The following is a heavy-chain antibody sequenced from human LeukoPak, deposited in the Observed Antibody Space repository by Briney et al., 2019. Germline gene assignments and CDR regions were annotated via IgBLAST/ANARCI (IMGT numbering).Heavy chain of an antibody. Sequence: PGGSLRLSCAASGFTFSSYWMSWVRQAPGKGLEWVANIRQDESEKYYVDSVKGRFTISRDNAWNSLYLQMNSLRAEDTAVYYCARVRTVTYYGMDVWGKGTTVTVSS. J-gene: IGHJ6*04. D-gene: IGHD4-17*01. CDR3: ARVRTVTYYGMDV. V-gene: IGHV3-7*03. CDR1: GFTFSSYW. CDR2: IRQDESEK.